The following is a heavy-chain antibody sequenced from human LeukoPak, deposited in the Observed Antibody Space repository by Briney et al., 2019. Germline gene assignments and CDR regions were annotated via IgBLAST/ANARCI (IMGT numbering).Heavy chain of an antibody. J-gene: IGHJ4*02. CDR2: ISSSSSYI. V-gene: IGHV3-21*01. CDR1: GFTFSSYN. D-gene: IGHD5-24*01. CDR3: ARDSRDGYGRSY. Sequence: GGSLRLSCAASGFTFSSYNMNWVRQAPGKGLEWVSSISSSSSYIYYADSVKGRFIISRDNAKNSLYLQMNSLRAEDTAVYYCARDSRDGYGRSYWGQGTLVTVSS.